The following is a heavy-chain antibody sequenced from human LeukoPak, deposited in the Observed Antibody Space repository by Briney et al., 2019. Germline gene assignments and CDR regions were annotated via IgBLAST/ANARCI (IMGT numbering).Heavy chain of an antibody. Sequence: PGGSLRLSCAASGFTFSSYWMSWVRQAPGKGLEWIGSVYYSGTTYYNPSLKSRVTISVDTSKNQFSLKLSSVTAADTAVYYCARHYGSWGQGTLVTVSS. CDR1: GFTFSSYW. CDR2: VYYSGTT. CDR3: ARHYGS. D-gene: IGHD3-10*01. V-gene: IGHV4-59*05. J-gene: IGHJ5*02.